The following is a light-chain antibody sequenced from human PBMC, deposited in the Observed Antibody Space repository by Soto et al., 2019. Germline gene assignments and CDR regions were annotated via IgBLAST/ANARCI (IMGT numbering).Light chain of an antibody. CDR1: QGISSY. Sequence: IQLTQSPSSLSASVGDRVTITCRASQGISSYLGWYQQKPGKAPNLLIYAASTLQSGVPSRFSGGGSGTDFTLTISSLHPDDFATYYCQQLNSYPYTFGGGTKVDIK. V-gene: IGKV1-9*01. CDR2: AAS. J-gene: IGKJ4*01. CDR3: QQLNSYPYT.